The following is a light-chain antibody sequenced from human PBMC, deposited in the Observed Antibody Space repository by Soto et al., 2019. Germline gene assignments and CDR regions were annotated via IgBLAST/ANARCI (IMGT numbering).Light chain of an antibody. Sequence: QSVLTQPRSVSGSPGQSVTISCTGTSSDVGGYNYVSWYQQHPGKAPKLMIYDVSKRPSGVPDRFSGSKSGNTASLTISGLQAADEADYYCQSYDSSLSGSKVFGTGTKGTVL. V-gene: IGLV2-11*01. CDR3: QSYDSSLSGSKV. CDR2: DVS. J-gene: IGLJ1*01. CDR1: SSDVGGYNY.